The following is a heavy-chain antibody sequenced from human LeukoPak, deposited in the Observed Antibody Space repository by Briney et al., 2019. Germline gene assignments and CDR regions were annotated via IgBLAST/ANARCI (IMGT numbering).Heavy chain of an antibody. CDR2: MNPNSGNT. D-gene: IGHD2-8*01. Sequence: GASVKVSCKASGYTFTSYDINWVRQATGQGLEWMGWMNPNSGNTGYAQKFQGRVTMTRNTSMSTAYMELSSLRSEDTAVYYCARGSRYCTNGVCYEVFDYWGQGTLVTVSS. J-gene: IGHJ4*02. CDR3: ARGSRYCTNGVCYEVFDY. CDR1: GYTFTSYD. V-gene: IGHV1-8*01.